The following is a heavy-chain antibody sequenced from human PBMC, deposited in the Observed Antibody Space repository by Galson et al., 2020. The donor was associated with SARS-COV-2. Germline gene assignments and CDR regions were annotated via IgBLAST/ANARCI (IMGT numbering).Heavy chain of an antibody. CDR1: GFSVSSNY. Sequence: GESLKISCAASGFSVSSNYMSWVRQAPGKGLDWVSVIYTGGGTYYADSVKGRFTISRDNSKNMLYLQMNSLRAEDTAVYYCAGGYNYGHDAFEIWGQGTMVTVSS. CDR3: AGGYNYGHDAFEI. J-gene: IGHJ3*02. D-gene: IGHD5-18*01. V-gene: IGHV3-53*01. CDR2: IYTGGGT.